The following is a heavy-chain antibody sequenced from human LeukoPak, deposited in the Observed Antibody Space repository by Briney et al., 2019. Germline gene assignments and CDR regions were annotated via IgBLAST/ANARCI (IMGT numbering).Heavy chain of an antibody. D-gene: IGHD2-2*01. V-gene: IGHV3-15*01. CDR2: IKSKTDGETT. CDR1: GFTFSNAW. Sequence: GGSLRLSCAASGFTFSNAWMSWVRQAPGKGLEWVGRIKSKTDGETTDYAAPVKGRFTISRDDSKNTLYLQMNSLKTEDTAVYHCTTVVVVGTRIDYWGQGTLVTVSS. J-gene: IGHJ4*02. CDR3: TTVVVVGTRIDY.